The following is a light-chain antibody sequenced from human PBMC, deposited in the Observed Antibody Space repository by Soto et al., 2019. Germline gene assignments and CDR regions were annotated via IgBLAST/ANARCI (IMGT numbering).Light chain of an antibody. CDR3: ATWTNSLSGAV. V-gene: IGLV1-47*01. CDR1: SSNIGTNY. Sequence: QPVLTQPPSTSGTPGQRVTISCSGSSSNIGTNYVNWYQHLPGTAPTLLIYRNNKRPSGVPDRFSGSKSGTTASLAISGLRYEDEEDYYCATWTNSLSGAVFGGGTKLTVL. CDR2: RNN. J-gene: IGLJ7*01.